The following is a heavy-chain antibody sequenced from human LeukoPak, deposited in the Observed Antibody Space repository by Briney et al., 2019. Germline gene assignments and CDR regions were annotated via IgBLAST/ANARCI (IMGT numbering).Heavy chain of an antibody. CDR3: AREVRRGSDYFDY. D-gene: IGHD1-26*01. Sequence: GGSLRLSCAASGFIFRNYWLAWVRQVPGKGLEWVANINQDGSERNYVDSLRGRFTISRDNDKNSLSLQMNSLRVEDTAVYYCAREVRRGSDYFDYWGQGTLVTVSS. V-gene: IGHV3-7*01. CDR2: INQDGSER. CDR1: GFIFRNYW. J-gene: IGHJ4*02.